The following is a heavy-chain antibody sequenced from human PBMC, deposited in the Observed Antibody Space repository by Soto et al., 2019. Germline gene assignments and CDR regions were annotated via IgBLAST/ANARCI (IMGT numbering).Heavy chain of an antibody. CDR1: GFTFSDYY. CDR3: ARVRYRLPLFDY. V-gene: IGHV3-11*01. CDR2: ISSSGSTI. D-gene: IGHD5-18*01. Sequence: XVSLQLSCAASGFTFSDYYMSGIRQAPGKGLEWVSYISSSGSTIYYADSVKGRFTISRDNAKSSLYLQMNSLRAEDTAVYYCARVRYRLPLFDYWGQGTLVTVSS. J-gene: IGHJ4*02.